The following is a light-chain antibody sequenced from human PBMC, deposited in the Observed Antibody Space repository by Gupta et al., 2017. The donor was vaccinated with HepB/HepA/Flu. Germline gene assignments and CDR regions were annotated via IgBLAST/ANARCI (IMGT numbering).Light chain of an antibody. CDR1: QSVSHY. CDR3: QQRGHCPDT. V-gene: IGKV3-11*01. J-gene: IGKJ2*01. CDR2: DTS. Sequence: EIALTQSPATLSLSPGERATLSCRASQSVSHYIAWFQQRPGQAPRLLIYDTSTRAPGIPPRFSGSGSGTDFTLTISRLESEDVAVYYCQQRGHCPDTFGQGTKVEIK.